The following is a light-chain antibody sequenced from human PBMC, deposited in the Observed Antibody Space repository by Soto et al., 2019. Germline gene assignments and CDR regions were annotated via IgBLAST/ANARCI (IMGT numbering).Light chain of an antibody. V-gene: IGKV3-15*01. CDR3: QQFHNWQRT. CDR1: QSMGSN. J-gene: IGKJ1*01. Sequence: EIGMTQSPATMSVSPGERATLSCRASQSMGSNRLLIYGASTRAAGIPARFSGSGSGTEFTLTIPSLQSEDFAVYYCQQFHNWQRTFGQGTKVDI. CDR2: GAS.